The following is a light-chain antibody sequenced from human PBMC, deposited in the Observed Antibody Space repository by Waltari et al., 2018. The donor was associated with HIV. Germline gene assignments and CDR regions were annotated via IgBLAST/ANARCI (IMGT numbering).Light chain of an antibody. CDR2: GIS. CDR1: RSVSSNY. Sequence: EIVLTQSPGTLSLSPGERATLSCRASRSVSSNYLAWYQHKPGQAPRLLIYGISSRATGTPDRFSGSGSGTDFTLTISGLEPEDFALYYCQQYGGSPRTFGQGTRVEIK. CDR3: QQYGGSPRT. V-gene: IGKV3-20*01. J-gene: IGKJ1*01.